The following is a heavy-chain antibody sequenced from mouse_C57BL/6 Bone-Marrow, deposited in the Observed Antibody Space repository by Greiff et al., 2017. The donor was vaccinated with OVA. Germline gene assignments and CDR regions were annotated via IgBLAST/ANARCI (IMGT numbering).Heavy chain of an antibody. V-gene: IGHV1-61*01. CDR3: ARDMGWFHPWFAY. D-gene: IGHD2-3*01. Sequence: QVQLQQPGAELVRPGSSVKLSCKASGYTFTSYWMDWVKQRPGQGLEWIGNSYPSDSETHYNQKFKDKATLTVDKSSSTAYMQLSILTSEDYAVYYCARDMGWFHPWFAYWGQGTLVTVSA. CDR1: GYTFTSYW. CDR2: SYPSDSET. J-gene: IGHJ3*01.